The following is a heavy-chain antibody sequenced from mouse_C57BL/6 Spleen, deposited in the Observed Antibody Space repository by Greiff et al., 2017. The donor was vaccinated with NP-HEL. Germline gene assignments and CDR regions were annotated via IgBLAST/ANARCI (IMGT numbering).Heavy chain of an antibody. Sequence: QVQLQQPGAELVKPGASVKLSCKASGYTFTSYWMQWVKQRPGQGLEWIGEIDPSDSYTNSNQKFKGKAKLTVDTSSSTAYMQLSSLTSEDSAVYYCAREPSTGYYFDYWGQGTTLTVSS. V-gene: IGHV1-50*01. CDR2: IDPSDSYT. D-gene: IGHD2-2*01. CDR1: GYTFTSYW. J-gene: IGHJ2*01. CDR3: AREPSTGYYFDY.